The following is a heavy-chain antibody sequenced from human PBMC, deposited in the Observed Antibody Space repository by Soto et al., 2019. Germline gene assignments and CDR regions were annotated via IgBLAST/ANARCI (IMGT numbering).Heavy chain of an antibody. J-gene: IGHJ6*02. V-gene: IGHV1-18*01. Sequence: QVQLVQSAAEVKKPGASVKVSCKASGYTFIRYGIAWVRQAPGQGLEWLGWISPYNDYTCYTQKRSGRVTIVTDTSSRTVDMELRSLGSDDTAVYYCERGGYFANVWGELSDYGLDVWGQGTTVTVSS. D-gene: IGHD3-16*01. CDR2: ISPYNDYT. CDR3: ERGGYFANVWGELSDYGLDV. CDR1: GYTFIRYG.